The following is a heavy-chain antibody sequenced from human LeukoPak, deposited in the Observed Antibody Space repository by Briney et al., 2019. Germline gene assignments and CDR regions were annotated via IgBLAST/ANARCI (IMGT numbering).Heavy chain of an antibody. CDR2: IKQDGSEK. CDR1: GFTFSSYW. D-gene: IGHD3-22*01. CDR3: ASPYYYDSSGYYPPHY. V-gene: IGHV3-7*01. J-gene: IGHJ4*02. Sequence: GGSLRLSCAASGFTFSSYWMSWVRQAPGKGLEWVANIKQDGSEKYYVDSVKGRSTISRDNAKTSLYLQMNSLRAEDTAVYYCASPYYYDSSGYYPPHYWGQGTLVTVSS.